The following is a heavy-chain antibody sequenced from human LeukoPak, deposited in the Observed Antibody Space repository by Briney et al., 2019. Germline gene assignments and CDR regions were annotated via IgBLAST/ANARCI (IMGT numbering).Heavy chain of an antibody. Sequence: SETLSLTCTASGGSISSYYWSWLRQPPGKGLEWIGYIYYSGSTNYHPSLKSRVTISVDTSKNQFSLKLSSVTAADTAVYYCARSHSVWTSFDYWGQGTLVTVSS. D-gene: IGHD3/OR15-3a*01. CDR2: IYYSGST. CDR1: GGSISSYY. V-gene: IGHV4-59*01. CDR3: ARSHSVWTSFDY. J-gene: IGHJ4*02.